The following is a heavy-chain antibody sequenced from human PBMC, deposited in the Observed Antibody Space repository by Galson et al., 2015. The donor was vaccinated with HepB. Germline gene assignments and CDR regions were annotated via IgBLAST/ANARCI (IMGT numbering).Heavy chain of an antibody. CDR2: IYSGGST. CDR3: AWTRYYYYYGMDV. CDR1: GFTVSSNY. V-gene: IGHV3-53*01. J-gene: IGHJ6*02. Sequence: SLRLSCAASGFTVSSNYMSWVRQAPGKGLEWVSVIYSGGSTYYADSVKGRFTISRDNSKNTLYLQMNSLRAEDTAVYYCAWTRYYYYYGMDVWGQGTTVTVSS. D-gene: IGHD1-14*01.